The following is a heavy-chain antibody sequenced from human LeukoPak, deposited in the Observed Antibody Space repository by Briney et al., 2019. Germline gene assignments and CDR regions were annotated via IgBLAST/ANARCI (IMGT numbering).Heavy chain of an antibody. CDR3: ARSSSSWYYFDY. Sequence: GGSLRLSCAASGFTFSSYSMNWVRQAPGKGLEWASSISSSSSYIYYADSVKGRFTISRDNAKNSLYLQMNSLRAEDTAVYYCARSSSSWYYFDYWGQGTLVTVSS. CDR1: GFTFSSYS. V-gene: IGHV3-21*01. D-gene: IGHD6-13*01. J-gene: IGHJ4*02. CDR2: ISSSSSYI.